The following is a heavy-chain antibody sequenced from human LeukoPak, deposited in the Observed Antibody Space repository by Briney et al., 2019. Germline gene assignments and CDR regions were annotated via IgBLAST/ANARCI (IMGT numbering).Heavy chain of an antibody. Sequence: PSETLSLTCTVSGGSISSSSYYWGWIRQPPGKGLEWIGGIYYSGSTYYNPSLKSRVTISVDTSKNQFSLKLSSVTAADTAVYYCARLMVRGVISYYYYYMDVWGKGTTVTISS. CDR2: IYYSGST. V-gene: IGHV4-39*07. D-gene: IGHD3-10*01. CDR3: ARLMVRGVISYYYYYMDV. CDR1: GGSISSSSYY. J-gene: IGHJ6*03.